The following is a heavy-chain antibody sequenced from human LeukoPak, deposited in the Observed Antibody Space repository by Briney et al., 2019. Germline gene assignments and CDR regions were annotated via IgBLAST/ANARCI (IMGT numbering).Heavy chain of an antibody. J-gene: IGHJ6*02. Sequence: GESLRLSCAASGFTVSSNYMSWVRQAPGKGLEWISVIYSGGSTYYADSVKGRFTISRDNSKNTLYLQMNSLRAEDTAVYYCAIAQGTAYDILTGYYYYRMDVWGQGTTVTVSS. CDR2: IYSGGST. CDR1: GFTVSSNY. D-gene: IGHD3-9*01. CDR3: AIAQGTAYDILTGYYYYRMDV. V-gene: IGHV3-66*01.